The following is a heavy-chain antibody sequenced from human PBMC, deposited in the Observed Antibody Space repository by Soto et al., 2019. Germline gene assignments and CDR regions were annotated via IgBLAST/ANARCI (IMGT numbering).Heavy chain of an antibody. CDR2: IRVSNGDT. CDR3: ARDYSSASGANFDL. Sequence: QVQLVQSGAELKKPGASVKVYCKASGDTYTTFDVSWLRQVPGQGLEWMGWIRVSNGDTNYAQKFQGRVTMTTDTSTGTVFMDLRTLRPDDTALYYCARDYSSASGANFDLWGQGTLVTVSS. D-gene: IGHD6-19*01. V-gene: IGHV1-18*01. J-gene: IGHJ4*02. CDR1: GDTYTTFD.